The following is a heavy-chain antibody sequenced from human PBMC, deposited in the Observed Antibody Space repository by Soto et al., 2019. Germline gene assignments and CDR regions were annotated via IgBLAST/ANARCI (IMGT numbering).Heavy chain of an antibody. V-gene: IGHV4-30-2*01. CDR2: IYDSGST. CDR3: ARGSSSYYDYGMDV. D-gene: IGHD6-6*01. J-gene: IGHJ6*02. Sequence: PSETLSLTCTASGDSISRGGYSWTWSRQPPGKALEWIGNIYDSGSTSYNPSLKSRVTISVDRSKNQFSLKLTSVTAADTAVYFCARGSSSYYDYGMDVWGQGTTVTVSS. CDR1: GDSISRGGYS.